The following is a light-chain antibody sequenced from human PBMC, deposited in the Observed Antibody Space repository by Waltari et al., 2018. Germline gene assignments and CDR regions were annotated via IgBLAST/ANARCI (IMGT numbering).Light chain of an antibody. CDR2: WAS. Sequence: DIVMTQSPDSLAVSLGERATIKCKSSQSILDSSNKRNYLGWYQQKPGQPPKLLIYWASTRGFGVPGRFSGSGSGTDFTLTINSLQPEDVAVYYCQQYYSSPPAWTFGQGTKVEIK. CDR1: QSILDSSNKRNY. V-gene: IGKV4-1*01. CDR3: QQYYSSPPAWT. J-gene: IGKJ1*01.